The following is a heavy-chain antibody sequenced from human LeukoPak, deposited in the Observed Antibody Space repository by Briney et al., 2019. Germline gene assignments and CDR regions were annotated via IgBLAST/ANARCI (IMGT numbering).Heavy chain of an antibody. D-gene: IGHD4-23*01. Sequence: ASLKLSCKASGYTFTSYDISWVRQATGQGLEWMGWMNPNSGNTGYAQKFQGRVTITRNTSISTAYMELSSLRSEDTAVYYCAREGNSGSYYFDYWGQGTLVTVSS. CDR1: GYTFTSYD. J-gene: IGHJ4*02. CDR2: MNPNSGNT. CDR3: AREGNSGSYYFDY. V-gene: IGHV1-8*03.